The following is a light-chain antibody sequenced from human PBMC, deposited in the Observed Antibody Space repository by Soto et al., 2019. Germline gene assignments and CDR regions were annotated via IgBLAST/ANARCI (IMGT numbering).Light chain of an antibody. CDR2: DAS. Sequence: EFVLTQSPATLSLSPGERATLSCRASQGISNYLAWYRQKPGQAPRLLIYDASNRATGIPARFSGSGSGTDFTLTISSLEPEDSAVYYCQQRINWPPTFGPGTKVDIK. V-gene: IGKV3-11*01. CDR1: QGISNY. CDR3: QQRINWPPT. J-gene: IGKJ3*01.